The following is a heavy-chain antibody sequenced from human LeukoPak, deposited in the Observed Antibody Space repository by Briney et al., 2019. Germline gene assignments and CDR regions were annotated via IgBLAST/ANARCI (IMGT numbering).Heavy chain of an antibody. V-gene: IGHV4-34*01. D-gene: IGHD3-10*01. CDR2: INHSGST. CDR3: ARSSTNYYGSGVNWFDP. CDR1: GGSFSGYY. J-gene: IGHJ5*02. Sequence: SETLSLTCAVYGGSFSGYYWSWIRQPPGKGLEWIGEINHSGSTYYNPSLKSRVTISVDRSKNQFSLKLSSVTAADTAVYYCARSSTNYYGSGVNWFDPWGQGTLVTVSS.